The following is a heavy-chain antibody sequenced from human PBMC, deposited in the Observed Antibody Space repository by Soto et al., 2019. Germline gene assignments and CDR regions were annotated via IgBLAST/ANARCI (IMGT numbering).Heavy chain of an antibody. CDR2: INHSGST. V-gene: IGHV4-34*01. Sequence: QVQLQQWGAGLLKPSETLSLTCAVYGGSFSGYYWSWIRQPPGKGLEWIGEINHSGSTNYNPSLKSRVTISVVTSKHQFSLKLSSVTAADTAVYYCARPRYSYVSGGGFDYWGQGTLVTVSS. CDR3: ARPRYSYVSGGGFDY. CDR1: GGSFSGYY. D-gene: IGHD5-18*01. J-gene: IGHJ4*02.